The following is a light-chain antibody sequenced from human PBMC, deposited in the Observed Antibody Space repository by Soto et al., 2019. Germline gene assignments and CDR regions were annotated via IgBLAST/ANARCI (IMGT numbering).Light chain of an antibody. CDR3: QQYGSSLGT. CDR2: GAS. J-gene: IGKJ1*01. CDR1: QSVSSSY. Sequence: EIVLTQSPGTLSLSPGERATLSCRASQSVSSSYLAWYQQKPGQAPRLLIYGASSRATGIPDRFSGSGSGTAFTLTISRLEPEDFAVYYCQQYGSSLGTVGQGTKVDIK. V-gene: IGKV3-20*01.